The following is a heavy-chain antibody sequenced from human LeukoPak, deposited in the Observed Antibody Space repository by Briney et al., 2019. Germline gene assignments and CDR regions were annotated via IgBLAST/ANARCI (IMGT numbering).Heavy chain of an antibody. Sequence: SETLSLTCTVSGGSISISNYYWGWLRQPPGKGLEWIGSFYYSGSTYYNPSLKSRFTISVDTSKSQFSLKLSSVTAADTAVYYCARKQWVMYYFDSWGQGTLVTVSS. J-gene: IGHJ4*02. CDR1: GGSISISNYY. V-gene: IGHV4-39*01. D-gene: IGHD6-19*01. CDR3: ARKQWVMYYFDS. CDR2: FYYSGST.